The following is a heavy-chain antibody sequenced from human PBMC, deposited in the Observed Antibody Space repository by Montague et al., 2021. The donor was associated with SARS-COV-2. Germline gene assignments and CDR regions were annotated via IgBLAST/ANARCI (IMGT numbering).Heavy chain of an antibody. CDR2: TYYRSKWYN. CDR1: GDSVASDSAA. V-gene: IGHV6-1*01. Sequence: CAISGDSVASDSAAWSWIRQSPSRGFEWLGRTYYRSKWYNEYAVSVNSRITINPDTSKNQFSLQVNSVTPEDTAVYYCARGADRYYFYGMDVWGQGTTVTVSS. CDR3: ARGADRYYFYGMDV. J-gene: IGHJ6*02. D-gene: IGHD6-19*01.